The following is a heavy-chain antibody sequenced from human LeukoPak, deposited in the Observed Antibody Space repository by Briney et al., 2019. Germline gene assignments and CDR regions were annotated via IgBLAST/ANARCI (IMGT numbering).Heavy chain of an antibody. CDR3: AKDLETDYGGNPNWFDP. V-gene: IGHV3-23*01. Sequence: PGGSLRLSCAASGFTFSSYAMSWVRQAPGKGLEWVSAISRSGGSTYYADSVKGRFTISRDNSKNTLYLQMNSLRAEDTAVYYCAKDLETDYGGNPNWFDPWGQGTLVTVSS. D-gene: IGHD4-23*01. CDR1: GFTFSSYA. J-gene: IGHJ5*02. CDR2: ISRSGGST.